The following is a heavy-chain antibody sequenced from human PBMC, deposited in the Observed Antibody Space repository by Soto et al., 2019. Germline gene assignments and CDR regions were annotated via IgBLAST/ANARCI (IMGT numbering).Heavy chain of an antibody. CDR3: ARDSSGWYKKENYFDY. CDR2: IYYSGST. CDR1: GGSISSYY. V-gene: IGHV4-59*01. D-gene: IGHD6-19*01. J-gene: IGHJ4*02. Sequence: SETLSLTCTVSGGSISSYYWSWIRQPPGKGLEWIGHIYYSGSTNNNPSLKSRVTISVDTSKNQFSLKLSSVTAADTAVYYCARDSSGWYKKENYFDYWGQGTLVTVSS.